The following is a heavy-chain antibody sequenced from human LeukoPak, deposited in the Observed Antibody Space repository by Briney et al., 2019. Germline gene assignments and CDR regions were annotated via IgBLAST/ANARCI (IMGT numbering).Heavy chain of an antibody. D-gene: IGHD3-10*01. J-gene: IGHJ6*03. Sequence: ASVKVSCKASGYTFTSYYMHWVRQAPGQGLEWMGIINPSGGSTSYAQKFQGRVTMTRDMSTSTVYMELSSLRSEDTAVYYCARGSWFGELLYYYYYMDVWGKGTTVTISS. CDR1: GYTFTSYY. V-gene: IGHV1-46*01. CDR2: INPSGGST. CDR3: ARGSWFGELLYYYYYMDV.